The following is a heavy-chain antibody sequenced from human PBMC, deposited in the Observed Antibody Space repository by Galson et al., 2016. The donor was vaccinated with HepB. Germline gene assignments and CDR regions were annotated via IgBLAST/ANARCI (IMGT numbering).Heavy chain of an antibody. Sequence: SLRLSCAASGFTFSSYGMHWVRQAPGKGLEWVAVIWYDGSNKYYADSVKGRFTISRDNSKNTLYLQMNSPRAEDTAVYYCARGGCSSTSCYRGRYYYYYYMDVWGKGTTVTVSS. CDR3: ARGGCSSTSCYRGRYYYYYYMDV. J-gene: IGHJ6*03. V-gene: IGHV3-33*01. D-gene: IGHD2-2*02. CDR2: IWYDGSNK. CDR1: GFTFSSYG.